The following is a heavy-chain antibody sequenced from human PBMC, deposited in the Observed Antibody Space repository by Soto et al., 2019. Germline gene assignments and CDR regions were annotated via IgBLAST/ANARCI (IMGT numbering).Heavy chain of an antibody. CDR2: IYYSVST. V-gene: IGHV4-30-4*01. D-gene: IGHD6-13*01. Sequence: SATLSLTCTVTGGSISSGDYYWSWISQPPGKGLEWIGYIYYSVSTYYNPSLKSRVTISVATSKNQFSLNLNSVTAADTAVYYCARGLTAAGTWFDPWGQGTLVTVSS. J-gene: IGHJ5*02. CDR1: GGSISSGDYY. CDR3: ARGLTAAGTWFDP.